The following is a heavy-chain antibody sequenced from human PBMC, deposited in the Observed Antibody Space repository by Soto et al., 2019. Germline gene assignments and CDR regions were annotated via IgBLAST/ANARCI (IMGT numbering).Heavy chain of an antibody. CDR3: VRDNTFLTVIGGKTYYSMDV. V-gene: IGHV3-21*01. CDR2: ITGSGNYI. CDR1: GFTFRSYT. J-gene: IGHJ6*03. Sequence: PGGSLRLSCVASGFTFRSYTMHWVRQAPGKGLEWVSSITGSGNYIYYTDSVKGRFTISRDNARNSLFLQMNSLRAEDTAVYHCVRDNTFLTVIGGKTYYSMDVWGQGTTVTVSS. D-gene: IGHD2-21*01.